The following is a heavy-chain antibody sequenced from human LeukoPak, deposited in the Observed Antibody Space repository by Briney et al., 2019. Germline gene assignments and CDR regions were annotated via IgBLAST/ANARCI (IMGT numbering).Heavy chain of an antibody. CDR3: ARDYYDSRGEAFDI. CDR2: VFYSGTT. CDR1: GGSIGSHY. D-gene: IGHD3-22*01. V-gene: IGHV4-59*11. Sequence: SETLSLTCTVSGGSIGSHYWSWIRQPPGRGLEWIGYVFYSGTTNYNPSLKSRVTISVDTSKNQFSLKLSSVTAADTAVYYCARDYYDSRGEAFDIWGLGTMVTVSS. J-gene: IGHJ3*02.